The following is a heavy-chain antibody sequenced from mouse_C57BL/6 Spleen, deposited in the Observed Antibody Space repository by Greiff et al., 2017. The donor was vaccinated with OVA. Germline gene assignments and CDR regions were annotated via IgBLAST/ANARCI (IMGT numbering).Heavy chain of an antibody. J-gene: IGHJ4*01. CDR1: GYTFTSYG. V-gene: IGHV1-81*01. D-gene: IGHD2-4*01. Sequence: QVQLQQSGAELARPGASVKLSCKASGYTFTSYGISWVKQRTGQGLEWIGEIYPRSGNTYYNEKFKGKATLTADKSSSTAYMELRSLTSEDSAVYFCARTYDYGGRYYAMDYWGQGTSVTVSS. CDR3: ARTYDYGGRYYAMDY. CDR2: IYPRSGNT.